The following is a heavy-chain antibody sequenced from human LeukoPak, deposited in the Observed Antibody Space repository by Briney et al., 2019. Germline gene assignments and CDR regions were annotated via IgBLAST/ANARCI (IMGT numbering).Heavy chain of an antibody. V-gene: IGHV4-39*01. CDR1: GGSISSSSYY. D-gene: IGHD5-12*01. CDR2: IYYSGST. CDR3: ARVDGWAYSGYDAFAFLRAP. Sequence: SETLSLTCTVSGGSISSSSYYWGWIRQPPGKGLEWIGSIYYSGSTYYNPSLKSRVTISVDTSKNQFSLKLSSVTAADTAVYYCARVDGWAYSGYDAFAFLRAPWGQGTLVTVSS. J-gene: IGHJ5*02.